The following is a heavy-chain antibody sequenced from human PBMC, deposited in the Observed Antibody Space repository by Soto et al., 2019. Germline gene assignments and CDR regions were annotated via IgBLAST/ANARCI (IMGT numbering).Heavy chain of an antibody. V-gene: IGHV1-18*01. Sequence: ASVKVSCKASGYTFTNFGVTWVRRAPGQGLEWMGWISAYTDTPNYAQKFQGRVTMTIDTSTSRAYMDLRSLTSDDTAVYYCARVITGVEAWFDPWGQGTLVTVSS. CDR1: GYTFTNFG. D-gene: IGHD1-20*01. CDR2: ISAYTDTP. J-gene: IGHJ5*02. CDR3: ARVITGVEAWFDP.